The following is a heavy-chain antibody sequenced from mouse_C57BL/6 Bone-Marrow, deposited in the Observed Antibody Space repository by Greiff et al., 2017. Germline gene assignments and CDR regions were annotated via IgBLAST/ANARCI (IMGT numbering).Heavy chain of an antibody. CDR2: IDPSDSYT. J-gene: IGHJ3*01. CDR1: GYTFTSYW. V-gene: IGHV1-69*01. CDR3: ARETLFWFAY. Sequence: QVQLQQPGAELVKPGASVKLSCKASGYTFTSYWMHWVKQRPGQGLEWIGEIDPSDSYTNYNQKFKGKSTLTVDKSSSTAYMQLSSLTSEDSAVYYCARETLFWFAYWGQGTLVTVSA. D-gene: IGHD1-1*01.